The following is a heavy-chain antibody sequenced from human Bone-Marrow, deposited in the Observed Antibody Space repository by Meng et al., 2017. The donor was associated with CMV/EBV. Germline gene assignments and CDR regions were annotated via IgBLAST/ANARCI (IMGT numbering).Heavy chain of an antibody. J-gene: IGHJ6*02. D-gene: IGHD5-18*01. CDR1: GFTFSSYS. Sequence: GESPKISCAASGFTFSSYSRNWVRQAPGKGLEWVSSISSSSSYIYYAVSVKGRFTISRDNAKNSLYLQMNSLRAEDTAVYYCARDLRHSVDTAMVTTAAGYYYGMDVWGQGTTVTVSS. CDR3: ARDLRHSVDTAMVTTAAGYYYGMDV. V-gene: IGHV3-21*01. CDR2: ISSSSSYI.